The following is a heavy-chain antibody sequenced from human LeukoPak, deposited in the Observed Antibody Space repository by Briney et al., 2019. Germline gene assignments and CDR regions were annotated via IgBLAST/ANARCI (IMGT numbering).Heavy chain of an antibody. Sequence: GGSLRLSCAASGFTFSSYEMNWVRQAPGKGLEWVSSISSSSSYIYYADSVKGRFTISRDNAKNSLYLQMNSLRAEDTAVYYCARVGAGGYYYYYYMDVWGKGTTVTVFS. CDR1: GFTFSSYE. CDR3: ARVGAGGYYYYYYMDV. D-gene: IGHD3-16*01. CDR2: ISSSSSYI. J-gene: IGHJ6*03. V-gene: IGHV3-21*01.